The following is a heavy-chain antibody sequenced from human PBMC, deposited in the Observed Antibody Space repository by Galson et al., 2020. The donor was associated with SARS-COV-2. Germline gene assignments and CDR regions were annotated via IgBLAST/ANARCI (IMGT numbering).Heavy chain of an antibody. CDR2: IKGDGSET. V-gene: IGHV3-7*01. CDR1: ELTSNDFW. Sequence: GGLLRSPCQVLELTSNDFWLTWFPQPQGRGLDWLATIKGDGSETNYANFVKGRFSISRDKATNSLYLQMNSLRVEDSAVYYFSREGWKGGYWGHGARVTGSS. J-gene: IGHJ4*01. D-gene: IGHD1-1*01. CDR3: SREGWKGGY.